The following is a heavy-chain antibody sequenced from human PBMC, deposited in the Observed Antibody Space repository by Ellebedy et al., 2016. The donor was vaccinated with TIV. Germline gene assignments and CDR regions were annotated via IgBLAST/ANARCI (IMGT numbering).Heavy chain of an antibody. CDR1: GYTFTSKP. V-gene: IGHV5-10-1*01. J-gene: IGHJ6*02. CDR3: ARHGFSSYYQGVDV. D-gene: IGHD3-10*01. Sequence: GGSLRLSXQAFGYTFTSKPIAWVRRVPGKPLEWLGRIDPGDSRSYSSTYYSPSFRGRITISADESSRTVYLQWHTLRASDTAIYYCARHGFSSYYQGVDVWGQGTTVTVSS. CDR2: IDPGDSRSYS.